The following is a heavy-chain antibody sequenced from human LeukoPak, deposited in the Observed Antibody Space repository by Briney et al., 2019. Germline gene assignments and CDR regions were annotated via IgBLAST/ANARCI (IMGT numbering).Heavy chain of an antibody. CDR3: AKDVHSSSWYGYFQH. CDR2: ISWNSGSI. Sequence: GGSLRLSCAASGFTFDDYAMHWVRQAPGKGLEWVTGISWNSGSIGYADSVKGRFTISRDNAKNSLYLQMNSLRAEDTALYYCAKDVHSSSWYGYFQHWARAPWSPSPQ. J-gene: IGHJ1*01. D-gene: IGHD6-13*01. V-gene: IGHV3-9*01. CDR1: GFTFDDYA.